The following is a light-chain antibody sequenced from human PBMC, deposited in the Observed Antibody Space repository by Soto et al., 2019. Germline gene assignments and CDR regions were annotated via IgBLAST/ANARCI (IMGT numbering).Light chain of an antibody. CDR2: DAS. J-gene: IGKJ5*01. Sequence: VVFTQSPATLSLSPGERATLSCRASQSVRTSLAWYQHKPGQAPRLVIYDASLRANGVPARFGGSGSGTDFTLTINSLEPEDFAVYYCQQRNVWPPITFGQGTRLEI. V-gene: IGKV3-11*01. CDR1: QSVRTS. CDR3: QQRNVWPPIT.